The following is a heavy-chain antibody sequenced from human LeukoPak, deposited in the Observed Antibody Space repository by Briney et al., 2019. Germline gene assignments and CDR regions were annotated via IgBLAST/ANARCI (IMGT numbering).Heavy chain of an antibody. CDR2: ISGSGGST. J-gene: IGHJ5*02. Sequence: GGSLRLFCVASEFTFRNYAMSWVRQAPGQGRAWVSAISGSGGSTYYADSVKGRFTISRDNSKNTLYLQMNSLRPEDTAIYSCAKDVFRRGSVAGWLDPWGQGTLVTVSS. D-gene: IGHD6-19*01. V-gene: IGHV3-23*01. CDR3: AKDVFRRGSVAGWLDP. CDR1: EFTFRNYA.